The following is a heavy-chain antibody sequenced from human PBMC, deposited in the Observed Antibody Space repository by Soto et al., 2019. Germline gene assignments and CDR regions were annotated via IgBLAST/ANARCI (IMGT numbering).Heavy chain of an antibody. D-gene: IGHD4-17*01. CDR1: GYSFTTHD. CDR3: ARDPPFSGILRGTPLMDV. J-gene: IGHJ6*02. CDR2: ISAYNGDT. Sequence: GASVKVSCKASGYSFTTHDISWVRRAPGHGLEWMGWISAYNGDTHYVQRFQGRLTMTTDTSTSTAYMELRSLTSDDTAVYYCARDPPFSGILRGTPLMDVWGQGTTVTVSS. V-gene: IGHV1-18*04.